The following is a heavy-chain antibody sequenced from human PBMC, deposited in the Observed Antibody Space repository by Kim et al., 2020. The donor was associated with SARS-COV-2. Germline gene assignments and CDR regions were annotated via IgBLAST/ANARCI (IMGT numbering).Heavy chain of an antibody. Sequence: GGSLRLSCAASGFTFSSYSMNWVRQAPGKGLEWVSYISSSSSTIYYADSVKGRFTISRDNAKNSLYLQMNSLRDEDTAVYYCARDGGDIVVVPAASLSVATDYYYYYMDVWGKGTTVTVSS. CDR1: GFTFSSYS. CDR3: ARDGGDIVVVPAASLSVATDYYYYYMDV. V-gene: IGHV3-48*02. CDR2: ISSSSSTI. D-gene: IGHD2-2*01. J-gene: IGHJ6*03.